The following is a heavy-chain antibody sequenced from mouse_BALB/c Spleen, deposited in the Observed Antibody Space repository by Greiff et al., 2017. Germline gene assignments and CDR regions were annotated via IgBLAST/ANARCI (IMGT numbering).Heavy chain of an antibody. CDR1: GYSITSDYA. CDR3: ARGGRRGAWFAY. J-gene: IGHJ3*01. Sequence: EVKLQESGPGLVKPSQSLSLTCTVTGYSITSDYAWNWIRQFPGNKLEWMGYISYSGSTSYNPSLKSRISITRDTSKNQFFLQLNSVTTEDTATYYCARGGRRGAWFAYWGQGTLVTVSA. V-gene: IGHV3-2*02. D-gene: IGHD2-12*01. CDR2: ISYSGST.